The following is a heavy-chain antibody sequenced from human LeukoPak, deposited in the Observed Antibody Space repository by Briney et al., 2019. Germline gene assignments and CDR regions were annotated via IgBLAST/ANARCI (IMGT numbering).Heavy chain of an antibody. D-gene: IGHD3-10*01. J-gene: IGHJ4*02. V-gene: IGHV1-8*01. CDR2: MNPNSGNT. CDR3: SLGELSPPYVEVRPTPVDY. Sequence: GASVKVSCKASGYTFTSYDINWVRQATGQGLEWMGWMNPNSGNTGYAQKFQGRVTTTRNTSISTAYMELSSLRSEDTAVYYCSLGELSPPYVEVRPTPVDYWGQGTLVTVSS. CDR1: GYTFTSYD.